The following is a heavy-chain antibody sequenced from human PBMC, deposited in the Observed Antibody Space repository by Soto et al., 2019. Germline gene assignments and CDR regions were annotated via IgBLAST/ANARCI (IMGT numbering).Heavy chain of an antibody. CDR1: GFTFSSYA. J-gene: IGHJ6*03. CDR3: AKDLTKYSSSSYYYMDV. CDR2: ISGSGGST. D-gene: IGHD6-6*01. V-gene: IGHV3-23*01. Sequence: EVQLLESGGGLVQPGGSLRLSCAASGFTFSSYAMSWVRQAPGKGLEWVSAISGSGGSTYYADSVKGRFTISRDNSKNTLYLQMNSLRAEDTAVYYCAKDLTKYSSSSYYYMDVWGKGTTVTVSS.